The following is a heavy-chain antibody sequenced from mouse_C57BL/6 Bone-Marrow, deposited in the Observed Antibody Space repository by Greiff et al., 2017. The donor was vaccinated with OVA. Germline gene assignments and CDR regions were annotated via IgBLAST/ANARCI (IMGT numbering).Heavy chain of an antibody. Sequence: VQLQQSGAELVKPGASVKMSCKASGYTFTTYPIEWMKQNHGKSLEWIGNFHPYNDDTKYNEKFKGKATLTVEKSSSTVYLELSRLTSDDSAVYYCARTSWDYGSSYRAMDYWGQGTSVTVSS. D-gene: IGHD1-1*01. V-gene: IGHV1-47*01. CDR2: FHPYNDDT. CDR3: ARTSWDYGSSYRAMDY. J-gene: IGHJ4*01. CDR1: GYTFTTYP.